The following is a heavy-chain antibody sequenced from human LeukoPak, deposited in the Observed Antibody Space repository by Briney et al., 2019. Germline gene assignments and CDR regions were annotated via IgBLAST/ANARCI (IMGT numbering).Heavy chain of an antibody. J-gene: IGHJ4*02. Sequence: GGPLRLSCAASGFTFSSYGMHWVRQAPGKGLEGVAFIRYDGSNKYYADSVKGRFTISRDNSKNTLYLQMNSLRAEDTAVYCCAKDLGGLWPYFDYWGQGTLVTVSS. CDR1: GFTFSSYG. CDR2: IRYDGSNK. V-gene: IGHV3-30*02. D-gene: IGHD4/OR15-4a*01. CDR3: AKDLGGLWPYFDY.